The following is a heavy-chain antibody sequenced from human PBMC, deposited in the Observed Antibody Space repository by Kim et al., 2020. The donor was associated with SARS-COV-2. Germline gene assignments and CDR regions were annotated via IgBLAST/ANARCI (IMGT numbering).Heavy chain of an antibody. CDR3: ANRIAAGNFDY. Sequence: SETLSLTCTVSGGSISSSSYYWGWIRQPPGKGLEWIGSIYYSGSTYYNPSLKSRVTISVDTSKNQFSLKLSSVTAADTAVYYCANRIAAGNFDYCGQGTL. J-gene: IGHJ4*02. D-gene: IGHD6-13*01. CDR1: GGSISSSSYY. V-gene: IGHV4-39*01. CDR2: IYYSGST.